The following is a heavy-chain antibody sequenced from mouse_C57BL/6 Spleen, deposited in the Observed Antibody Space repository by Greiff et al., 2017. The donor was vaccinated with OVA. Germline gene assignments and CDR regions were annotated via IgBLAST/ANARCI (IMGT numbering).Heavy chain of an antibody. CDR2: IDPSDSYT. Sequence: QVQLQQPGAELVKPGASVKLSCKASGYTFTSYWMQWVKQRPGQGLEWIGEIDPSDSYTNYNQKFKGKATLTVDTSSSTAYMQLSSLTSEDSAVYYCARSAQVPDYWGKGTTLTVSS. D-gene: IGHD3-2*02. V-gene: IGHV1-50*01. CDR1: GYTFTSYW. CDR3: ARSAQVPDY. J-gene: IGHJ2*01.